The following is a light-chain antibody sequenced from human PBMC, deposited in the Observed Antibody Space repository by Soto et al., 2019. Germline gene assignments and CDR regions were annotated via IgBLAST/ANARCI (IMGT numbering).Light chain of an antibody. J-gene: IGKJ1*01. Sequence: EIVLTQSPGSLSLSLGERATLSCRASQSVDSAFFAWYQQKPGQPPRLLMYGASRRATGIPDRFSGSGSGKDFTLTISRLEPEDFAVYYCQQYASSLTFVQGTKVEI. CDR3: QQYASSLT. CDR1: QSVDSAF. V-gene: IGKV3-20*01. CDR2: GAS.